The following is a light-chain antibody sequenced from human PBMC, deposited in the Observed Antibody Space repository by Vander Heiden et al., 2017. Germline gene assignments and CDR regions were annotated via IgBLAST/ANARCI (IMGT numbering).Light chain of an antibody. J-gene: IGLJ2*01. CDR2: RKN. CDR3: ATWDGSLSGVV. Sequence: QSVLTQTPSASGTPGQRVTIPCSGSSSNIGSNYVYWYHHFPGTAPKLLIYRKNQRPSGVPDRFSGSKSGTSASLAISGLRSEDEADYYCATWDGSLSGVVFGGGTKLTVL. V-gene: IGLV1-47*01. CDR1: SSNIGSNY.